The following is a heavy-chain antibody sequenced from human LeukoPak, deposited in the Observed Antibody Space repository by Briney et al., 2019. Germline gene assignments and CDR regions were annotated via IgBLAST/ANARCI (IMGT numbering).Heavy chain of an antibody. J-gene: IGHJ4*02. CDR3: AKSIAVAPSPFDY. CDR1: GFTFSSYG. V-gene: IGHV3-30*18. D-gene: IGHD6-19*01. Sequence: PGGSLRLSCAASGFTFSSYGMHWVRQAPGKGLEWVAVISYDGSNKYYAGSVKGRFTISRDNSKNTLYLQMNSLRAEDTAVYYCAKSIAVAPSPFDYWGQGTLVTVSS. CDR2: ISYDGSNK.